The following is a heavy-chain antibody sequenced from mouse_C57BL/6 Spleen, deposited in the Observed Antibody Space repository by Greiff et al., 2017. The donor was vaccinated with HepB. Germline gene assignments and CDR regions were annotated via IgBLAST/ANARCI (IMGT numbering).Heavy chain of an antibody. J-gene: IGHJ3*01. CDR1: GFSLTSYG. Sequence: VHLVESGPGLVQPSQSLSITCTVSGFSLTSYGVHWVRQSPGKGLEWLGVIWSGGSTDYNAAFISRLSISKDNSKSQVFFKMNSLQADDTAIYYCASPEGGFAYWGQGTLVTVSA. V-gene: IGHV2-2*01. CDR2: IWSGGST. CDR3: ASPEGGFAY.